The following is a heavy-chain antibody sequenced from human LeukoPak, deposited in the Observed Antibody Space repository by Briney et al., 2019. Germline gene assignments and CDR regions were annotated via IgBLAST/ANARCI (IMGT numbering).Heavy chain of an antibody. CDR3: ARAVIAVAGRCFDY. D-gene: IGHD6-19*01. CDR2: INSDGSRT. V-gene: IGHV3-74*01. CDR1: GFTFSTYW. Sequence: GGSLRLSCSASGFTFSTYWMHWVRQAPGKGLVWVSRINSDGSRTGYADSVKGRFTISRDNAKNSLYLQMNSLRAEDTAVYYCARAVIAVAGRCFDYWGQGTLVTVSS. J-gene: IGHJ4*02.